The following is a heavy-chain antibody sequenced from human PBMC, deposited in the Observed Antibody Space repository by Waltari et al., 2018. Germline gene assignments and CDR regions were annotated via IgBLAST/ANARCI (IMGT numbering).Heavy chain of an antibody. CDR2: INPNSGGT. V-gene: IGHV1-2*06. J-gene: IGHJ3*02. CDR3: ARQVTAMVSDALDI. D-gene: IGHD5-18*01. CDR1: GYTFTGYY. Sequence: QVQLVQSGAEVKKPGASVKVSCKASGYTFTGYYMHWVRQAPGQGLEWMGRINPNSGGTNYAKKVQGRVTMTRDTSISTAYMELSRLRSDDTAVYYCARQVTAMVSDALDIWGQGQWSPSLQ.